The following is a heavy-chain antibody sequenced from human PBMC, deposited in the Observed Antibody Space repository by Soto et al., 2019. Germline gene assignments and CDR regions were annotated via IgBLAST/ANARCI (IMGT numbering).Heavy chain of an antibody. J-gene: IGHJ6*02. Sequence: SVQVSCKASGYTFTSSGISWVRQAPGQGLEWMGWNSAYNGNTNYAQKLQGRVTMTTDTSTSTAYMELRSLRSDDTAVYYCAREPDVVASPAMWCALDYCYGMYVCGQGSRFTVSS. V-gene: IGHV1-18*04. D-gene: IGHD2-2*01. CDR3: AREPDVVASPAMWCALDYCYGMYV. CDR1: GYTFTSSG. CDR2: NSAYNGNT.